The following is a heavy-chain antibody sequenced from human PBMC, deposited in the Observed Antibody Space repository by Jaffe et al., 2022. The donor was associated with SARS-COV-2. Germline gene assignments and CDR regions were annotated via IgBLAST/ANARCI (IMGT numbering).Heavy chain of an antibody. Sequence: EVQLLESGGGLVQPGGSLRLSCAASGFTFSSYAMSWVRQAPGKGLEWVSAISGSGGSTYYADSVKGRFTISRDNSKNTLYLQMNSLRAEDTAVYYCAKDYLSGGWYQDAFDIWGQGTMVTVSS. CDR2: ISGSGGST. D-gene: IGHD6-19*01. V-gene: IGHV3-23*01. CDR1: GFTFSSYA. J-gene: IGHJ3*02. CDR3: AKDYLSGGWYQDAFDI.